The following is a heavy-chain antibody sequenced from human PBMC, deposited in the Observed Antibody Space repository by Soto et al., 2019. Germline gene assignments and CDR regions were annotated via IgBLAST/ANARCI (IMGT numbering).Heavy chain of an antibody. Sequence: QVQLVESGGGLVKPGGSLRLSCAASGFAFSDPYMSWIRQAPGKGLEWISYISSSGSTIYYADSVKGLFTISRDNAKKSLYLQMDSLTADDTAVYYGARGAASVTTPFDYWGQGTQVTVSS. J-gene: IGHJ4*02. CDR2: ISSSGSTI. D-gene: IGHD4-17*01. CDR1: GFAFSDPY. V-gene: IGHV3-11*01. CDR3: ARGAASVTTPFDY.